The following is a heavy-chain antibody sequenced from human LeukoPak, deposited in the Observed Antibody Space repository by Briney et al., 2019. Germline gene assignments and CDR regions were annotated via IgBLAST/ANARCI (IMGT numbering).Heavy chain of an antibody. Sequence: GASVKVSCKASGFTFSGCAMQWLRQAGGQRLEWIGWIVVGTGKKDYAQRFQERVTITTDMTTSTAYMELSSLRSEDTAVYYCAAGVGYTYGLSLGATALISDIWGQGTKVTVSA. CDR2: IVVGTGKK. CDR3: AAGVGYTYGLSLGATALISDI. CDR1: GFTFSGCA. D-gene: IGHD5-18*01. V-gene: IGHV1-58*02. J-gene: IGHJ3*02.